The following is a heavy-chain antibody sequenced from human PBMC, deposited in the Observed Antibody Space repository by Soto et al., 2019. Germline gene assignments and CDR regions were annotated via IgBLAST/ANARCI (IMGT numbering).Heavy chain of an antibody. Sequence: EVQLVESGGGLVQPGGSLRLSCAASGFTFSSYSMNWVRQAPGKGLEWVSYISSSSSTIYYADSVKGRFTISRDNAKNSLYQKMNSLRAEDTAVYYCARDLVPADGGWFDPWGQGTLVTVSS. D-gene: IGHD2-2*01. V-gene: IGHV3-48*01. J-gene: IGHJ5*02. CDR3: ARDLVPADGGWFDP. CDR1: GFTFSSYS. CDR2: ISSSSSTI.